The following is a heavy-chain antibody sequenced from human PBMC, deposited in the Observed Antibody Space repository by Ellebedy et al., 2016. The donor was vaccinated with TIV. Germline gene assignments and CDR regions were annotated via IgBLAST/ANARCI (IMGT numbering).Heavy chain of an antibody. V-gene: IGHV3-30-3*01. CDR1: GFPFRNYA. D-gene: IGHD2-2*01. CDR2: VSFDIDKK. J-gene: IGHJ4*02. Sequence: GESLKISCEASGFPFRNYAMHWVRQSPRKGLEWVAIVSFDIDKKFYTDSVKGRFTISSDNSKNTLYLDMNSLGVDDTAVYYCARDLTQYASGAGLSDSWGQGTLVTVSS. CDR3: ARDLTQYASGAGLSDS.